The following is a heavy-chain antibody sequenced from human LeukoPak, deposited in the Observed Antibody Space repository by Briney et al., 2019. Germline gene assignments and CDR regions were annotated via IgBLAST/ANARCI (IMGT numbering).Heavy chain of an antibody. CDR3: AKVPALGFYYMDA. CDR1: GFTFSNYA. Sequence: GGSLRLSCAASGFTFSNYAMSWVRQAPGKGLEWVSAISGSGAYTYYADSVKGRLTISRDNSKNTLYLQMNSLRAEDTAVYYCAKVPALGFYYMDAWGKGTTVTVSS. CDR2: ISGSGAYT. D-gene: IGHD7-27*01. V-gene: IGHV3-23*01. J-gene: IGHJ6*03.